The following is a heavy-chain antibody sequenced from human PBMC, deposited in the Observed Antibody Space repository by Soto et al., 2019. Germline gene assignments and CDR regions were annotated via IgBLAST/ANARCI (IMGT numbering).Heavy chain of an antibody. CDR3: ARGTHGDYHGGAFDI. D-gene: IGHD4-17*01. CDR2: MNPNSGNT. J-gene: IGHJ3*02. V-gene: IGHV1-8*01. Sequence: QGVEWVGWMNPNSGNTGYAQKFQGRVTTTRNTSISTAYMELSRLRSEDTAVYYCARGTHGDYHGGAFDIWGQRTIVSLSS.